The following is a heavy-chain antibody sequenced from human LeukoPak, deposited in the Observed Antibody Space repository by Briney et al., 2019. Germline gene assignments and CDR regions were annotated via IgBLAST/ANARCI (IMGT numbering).Heavy chain of an antibody. CDR1: RDTLSSYS. CDR2: ISSSSSTI. D-gene: IGHD3-22*01. J-gene: IGHJ4*02. CDR3: ARDGYYDSSFDY. V-gene: IGHV3-48*02. Sequence: GGSLRLSCAASRDTLSSYSMNWVRQAPGKGLEWLSYISSSSSTIYYADSVKGRFTISRDNAKNSLYLQMNSLRDEDTAVYYCARDGYYDSSFDYWGQGTLVTVSS.